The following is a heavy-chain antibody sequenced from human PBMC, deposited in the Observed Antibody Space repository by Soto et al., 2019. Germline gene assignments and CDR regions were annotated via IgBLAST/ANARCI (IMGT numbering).Heavy chain of an antibody. CDR1: GYTFTTYA. Sequence: QVQLVQSGAEVKQPGASVKVSCMASGYTFTTYAITWVRQGPGQGLEWMGWVSVYTGNTKYAQMLQDRVTMTTDTSTSTAYMELMSLRSDDTAVYYCARVHYYSSGYYSEIFDYWGQGTLVTVSS. CDR2: VSVYTGNT. V-gene: IGHV1-18*01. J-gene: IGHJ4*02. CDR3: ARVHYYSSGYYSEIFDY. D-gene: IGHD3-22*01.